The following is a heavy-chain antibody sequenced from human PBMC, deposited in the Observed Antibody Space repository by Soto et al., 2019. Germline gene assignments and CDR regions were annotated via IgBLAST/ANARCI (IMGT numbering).Heavy chain of an antibody. D-gene: IGHD2-2*01. V-gene: IGHV3-48*01. Sequence: GGSLRLSCAASGFTFSSYSMNWVRQAPGKGLEWVSYISSSSSTIYYADSVKGRFTISRDNAKNSLYLQMNSLRAEDTAVYYCASVVAPASMADLWFDLWAQRTLPPVAS. CDR2: ISSSSSTI. CDR3: ASVVAPASMADLWFDL. CDR1: GFTFSSYS. J-gene: IGHJ5*02.